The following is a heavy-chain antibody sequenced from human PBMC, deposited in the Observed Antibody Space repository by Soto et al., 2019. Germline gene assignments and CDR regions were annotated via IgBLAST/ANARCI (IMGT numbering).Heavy chain of an antibody. Sequence: QLQLQESGPGLVKPSETLSLTCTVSGGSISSSSYYWGWIRQPPGKGLEWIGSIYYSGSTYYNPSLKSRATISVDTSKNQFSLKLSSVTAADTAVYYCARVLSSGWTGYYFDYWGQGTLVTVSS. CDR3: ARVLSSGWTGYYFDY. J-gene: IGHJ4*02. CDR1: GGSISSSSYY. V-gene: IGHV4-39*01. D-gene: IGHD6-19*01. CDR2: IYYSGST.